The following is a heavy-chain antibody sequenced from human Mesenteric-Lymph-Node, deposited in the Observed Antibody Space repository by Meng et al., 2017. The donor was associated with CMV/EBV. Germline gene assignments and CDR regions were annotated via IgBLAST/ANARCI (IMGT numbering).Heavy chain of an antibody. Sequence: SVKVSCKASGYTFTGYYMHWVRQAPGQGLEWMGEIISVFGSTKYAQKFQGRVTITMDEVTNTAYMQLRNLRSDDTAMYYCARLRRGGYTYGYYGMDVWGQGTTVTVSS. CDR1: GYTFTGYY. CDR3: ARLRRGGYTYGYYGMDV. V-gene: IGHV1-69*05. CDR2: IISVFGST. D-gene: IGHD5-18*01. J-gene: IGHJ6*02.